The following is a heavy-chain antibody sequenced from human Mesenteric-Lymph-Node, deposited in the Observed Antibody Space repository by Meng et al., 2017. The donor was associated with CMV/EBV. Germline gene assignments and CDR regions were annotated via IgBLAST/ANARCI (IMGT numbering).Heavy chain of an antibody. CDR1: GYAFTGHF. Sequence: ASVKVSCKTSGYAFTGHFIHWVRQAPGQGLEWMGWMNPNSGNTGYAQKFQGRLSMTRDTSITSAYMELSSLGSEDTALYYCARGGLPEVLPGDKRSAFDVWGQGTMVTVSS. J-gene: IGHJ3*01. V-gene: IGHV1-8*02. CDR3: ARGGLPEVLPGDKRSAFDV. CDR2: MNPNSGNT. D-gene: IGHD2-2*01.